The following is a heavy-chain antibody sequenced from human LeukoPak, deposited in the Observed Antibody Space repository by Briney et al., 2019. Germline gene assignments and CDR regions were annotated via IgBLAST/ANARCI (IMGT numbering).Heavy chain of an antibody. CDR2: IYPGDSDT. V-gene: IGHV5-51*01. D-gene: IGHD2-8*01. CDR3: ARGRGYCTNGVCPPPRGFDP. CDR1: GYSFTSYW. J-gene: IGHJ5*02. Sequence: GESLKISCKGSGYSFTSYWIGWVRQMPGKGLEWMGIIYPGDSDTRYSPSFQGQVTISADKSISTAYLQWSSLKASDTAMYYCARGRGYCTNGVCPPPRGFDPWGQGTLVTVSS.